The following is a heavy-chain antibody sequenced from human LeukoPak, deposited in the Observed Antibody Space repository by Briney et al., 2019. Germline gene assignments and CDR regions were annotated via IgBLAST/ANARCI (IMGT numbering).Heavy chain of an antibody. J-gene: IGHJ4*02. CDR3: ARVSGTHYDILTGYLDY. D-gene: IGHD3-9*01. CDR1: GGTFSSYA. CDR2: IIPIFGTA. Sequence: ASVKVSCKASGGTFSSYAISWVRQAPGQGLEWMGGIIPIFGTANYAQKFQGRVTITADESTSTAYMELSSLRSEDTAVYYCARVSGTHYDILTGYLDYWGQGTLVTVSS. V-gene: IGHV1-69*13.